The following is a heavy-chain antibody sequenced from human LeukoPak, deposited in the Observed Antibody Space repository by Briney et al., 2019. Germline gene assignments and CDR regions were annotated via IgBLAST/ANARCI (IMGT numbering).Heavy chain of an antibody. CDR1: VFTFSIYA. J-gene: IGHJ4*02. CDR2: ISGSGGST. CDR3: AKDLSGYCSGGSCFY. D-gene: IGHD2-15*01. V-gene: IGHV3-23*01. Sequence: GVSLRLSCAASVFTFSIYAMSWVRQAPGEGLEWVSAISGSGGSTYYTDSVKGRLTIYRDNSKNTLYLQINSLRAEDTAVYYCAKDLSGYCSGGSCFYWGQGTLVTVSS.